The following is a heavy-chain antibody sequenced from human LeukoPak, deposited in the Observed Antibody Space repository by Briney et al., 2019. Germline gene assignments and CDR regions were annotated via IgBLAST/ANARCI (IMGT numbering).Heavy chain of an antibody. CDR1: GFTFSSYS. D-gene: IGHD3-10*01. J-gene: IGHJ4*02. V-gene: IGHV3-21*01. CDR2: ISSSSSYI. CDR3: AKDTDTMVRGVIINPWDY. Sequence: PGGSLRLSCAASGFTFSSYSMNWVRQAPGKGLEWVSSISSSSSYIYYADSVKGRFTISRDNAKNSLYLQMNSLRAEDTAVYYCAKDTDTMVRGVIINPWDYWGQGTLVTVSS.